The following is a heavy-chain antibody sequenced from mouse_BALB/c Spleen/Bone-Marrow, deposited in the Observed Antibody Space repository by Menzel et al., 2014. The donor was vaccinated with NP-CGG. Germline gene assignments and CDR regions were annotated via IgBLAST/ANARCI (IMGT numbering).Heavy chain of an antibody. J-gene: IGHJ2*01. V-gene: IGHV1-82*01. Sequence: QVQLQQSGPELVKPGASVKISCKASGYAFSSSWMNWVKQRPGQGLEWIGRIYPGDGDTNYNGKFKGKATLTADKSSSTAYMQLSNLTSVVSAVYFCARDYYGSSYDYWGQGTTLTVSS. CDR3: ARDYYGSSYDY. CDR1: GYAFSSSW. D-gene: IGHD1-1*01. CDR2: IYPGDGDT.